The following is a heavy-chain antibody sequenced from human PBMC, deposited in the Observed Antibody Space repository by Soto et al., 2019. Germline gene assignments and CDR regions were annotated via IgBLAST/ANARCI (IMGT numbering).Heavy chain of an antibody. CDR2: IYYSGST. D-gene: IGHD6-13*01. Sequence: KTSETLSLTCTVSGGSISSSSYYWGWIRQPPGKGLEWSGSIYYSGSTYYNPSLKSRVTISVDTSKNQFSLKLRSVTAADTAVYYCARLREAAAGTSPGFDPWGQGTLVTVSS. CDR3: ARLREAAAGTSPGFDP. J-gene: IGHJ5*02. CDR1: GGSISSSSYY. V-gene: IGHV4-39*01.